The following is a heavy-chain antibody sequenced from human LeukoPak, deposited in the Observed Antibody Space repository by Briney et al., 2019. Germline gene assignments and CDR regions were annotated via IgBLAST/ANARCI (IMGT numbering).Heavy chain of an antibody. V-gene: IGHV4-38-2*02. Sequence: SETLSLTCTVSGYSISSGYYWGWIRQPPGKGLEWIGSIYHSGSTYYNPSLKSRVTISVDTSKNQFSLKLSSVTAADTAVYYCARGNWNYEHYYYYYMDVWGKGTTVTVSS. CDR2: IYHSGST. D-gene: IGHD1-7*01. CDR3: ARGNWNYEHYYYYYMDV. J-gene: IGHJ6*03. CDR1: GYSISSGYY.